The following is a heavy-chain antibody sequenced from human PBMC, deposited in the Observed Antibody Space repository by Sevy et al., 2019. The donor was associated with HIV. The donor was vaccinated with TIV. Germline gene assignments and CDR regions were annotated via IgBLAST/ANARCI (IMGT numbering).Heavy chain of an antibody. D-gene: IGHD4-17*01. CDR3: ARTITDYGGNRFDY. CDR2: ISYDGSNK. CDR1: GFTFNIYA. Sequence: GGSLRLSCAASGFTFNIYAMHWVRQAPGKGLEWVAVISYDGSNKYHADSVKGRFTISRDNSKNTLYLQLNTLKTDDTAVYYCARTITDYGGNRFDYWGQGTLVTVSS. V-gene: IGHV3-30-3*01. J-gene: IGHJ4*02.